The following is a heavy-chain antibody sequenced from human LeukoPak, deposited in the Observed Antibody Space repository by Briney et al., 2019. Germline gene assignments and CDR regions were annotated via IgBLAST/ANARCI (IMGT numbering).Heavy chain of an antibody. J-gene: IGHJ4*02. CDR1: GFTFSSYA. CDR2: IRGSGGST. V-gene: IGHV3-23*01. CDR3: AIDRRNTTMVSYYFDY. Sequence: PGGSLRLSCVVSGFTFSSYAMSWVRQAPGKGLEWVSAIRGSGGSTYYADSVKGRFTISRDNSKNTLYLQMNSLGAEDTAVYYCAIDRRNTTMVSYYFDYWGQGTLVTVSS. D-gene: IGHD5-18*01.